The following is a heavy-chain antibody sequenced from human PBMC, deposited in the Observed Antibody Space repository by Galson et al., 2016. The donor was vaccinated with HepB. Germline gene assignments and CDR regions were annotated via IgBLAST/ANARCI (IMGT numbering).Heavy chain of an antibody. D-gene: IGHD6-19*01. V-gene: IGHV3-21*01. J-gene: IGHJ5*02. CDR2: IKSNSDYI. CDR3: ARIASAVAGTWFDP. Sequence: SLRLSCAASGFTFTPYSMNWVRQAPGKGLEWVSSIKSNSDYINYADSVKGRFTISRDNAKNSVYLQMNSLRVDDTAVYYCARIASAVAGTWFDPWGQGTLVTVSS. CDR1: GFTFTPYS.